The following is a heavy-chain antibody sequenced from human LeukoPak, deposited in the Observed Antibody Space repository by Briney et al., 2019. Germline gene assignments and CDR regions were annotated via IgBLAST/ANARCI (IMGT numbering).Heavy chain of an antibody. CDR3: GSVISPGYRFYHN. Sequence: PGGSLRLSCAASGFTFNNYGMSWVRQAPGKGLEWVSTVSANGDGTYYADSVKGRFTISRDNSKNTVYLQMNSLRAEDTAVYHCGSVISPGYRFYHNWGQGTLVTVSS. CDR2: VSANGDGT. D-gene: IGHD5-24*01. J-gene: IGHJ4*02. V-gene: IGHV3-23*01. CDR1: GFTFNNYG.